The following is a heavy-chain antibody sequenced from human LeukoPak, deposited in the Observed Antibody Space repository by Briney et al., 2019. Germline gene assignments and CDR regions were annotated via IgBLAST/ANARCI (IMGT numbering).Heavy chain of an antibody. Sequence: SETLSLTCTVSGGSISSGDYYWSWIRQPPGKGLEWIGYIYYSGSTYYNPSLKSRVTISVDTSKNQFSLKLSSVTAADTAVYYCARAAEQWLVRPICWFDPWGQGTLDTVSS. J-gene: IGHJ5*02. D-gene: IGHD6-19*01. CDR1: GGSISSGDYY. V-gene: IGHV4-30-4*01. CDR2: IYYSGST. CDR3: ARAAEQWLVRPICWFDP.